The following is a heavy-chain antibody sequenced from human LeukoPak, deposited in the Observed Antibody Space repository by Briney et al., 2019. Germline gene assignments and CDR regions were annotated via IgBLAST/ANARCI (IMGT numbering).Heavy chain of an antibody. Sequence: GGPLPISCMGSGYSFANNCIAWVRQIPGKGLEGMGIIHPVDSTTRYRPSFQGKVTISADKSISTAYLQWSSLRASDTAMYYCSVGVGDLSCGSDIWGQGTMV. CDR3: SVGVGDLSCGSDI. CDR1: GYSFANNC. J-gene: IGHJ3*02. V-gene: IGHV5-51*01. CDR2: IHPVDSTT. D-gene: IGHD3-16*02.